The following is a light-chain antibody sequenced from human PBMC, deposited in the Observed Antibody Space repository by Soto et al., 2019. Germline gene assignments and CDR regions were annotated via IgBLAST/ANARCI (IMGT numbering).Light chain of an antibody. CDR3: QQYYKLRT. V-gene: IGKV1-8*01. CDR2: GAS. CDR1: QDISTY. Sequence: AIRMTQSPSSLSASAGDRVTITCRASQDISTYLAWYQQKPGKAPNLLIFGASTLQSGGPSRFSGSGAGTDFTLTISSLHSEDSATYYCQQYYKLRTFGQGTKVEVK. J-gene: IGKJ1*01.